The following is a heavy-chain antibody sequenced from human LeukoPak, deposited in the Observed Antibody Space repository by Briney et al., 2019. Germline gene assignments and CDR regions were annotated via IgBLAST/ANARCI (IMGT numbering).Heavy chain of an antibody. Sequence: PGGSLRLSCAASGFPFSSYVMSWVRQAPGKGLEWVSYINHNGETIYYPDFVKGRFTISRDNAKNSLYLQMNSLRDEDTAVYYCARDNGWAFDYWGQGTLVTVSS. V-gene: IGHV3-48*02. CDR3: ARDNGWAFDY. J-gene: IGHJ4*02. CDR2: INHNGETI. CDR1: GFPFSSYV. D-gene: IGHD6-19*01.